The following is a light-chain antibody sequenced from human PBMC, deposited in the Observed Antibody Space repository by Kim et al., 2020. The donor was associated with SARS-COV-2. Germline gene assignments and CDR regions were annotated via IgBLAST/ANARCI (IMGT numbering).Light chain of an antibody. CDR2: GAS. Sequence: SPGERATLSCRASQSGRSSHLAWYQQKPGQAPRLLIYGASSRATGIPDRFSGSGSGTDHTLTISRLEPEDFAVYYCQQFDSSLWTFGRGTKVDIK. CDR3: QQFDSSLWT. V-gene: IGKV3-20*01. CDR1: QSGRSSH. J-gene: IGKJ1*01.